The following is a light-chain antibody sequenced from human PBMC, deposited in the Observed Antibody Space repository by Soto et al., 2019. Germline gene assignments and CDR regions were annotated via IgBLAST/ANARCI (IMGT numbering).Light chain of an antibody. Sequence: EIVLTQSPGTLSLSPGERATLSCRASQSVSSSYVAWYQQKPGQAPSLLMYGASSRATGIPDRFSGSGSGTDFTLTISRLEPEDSAVYYCQQYGSSPLWTFGQGTKVDIK. CDR2: GAS. CDR3: QQYGSSPLWT. CDR1: QSVSSSY. J-gene: IGKJ1*01. V-gene: IGKV3-20*01.